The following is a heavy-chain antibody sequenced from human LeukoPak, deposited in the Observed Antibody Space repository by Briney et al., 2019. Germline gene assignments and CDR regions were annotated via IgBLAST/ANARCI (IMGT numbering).Heavy chain of an antibody. V-gene: IGHV3-30*04. CDR2: ITYDGDKK. D-gene: IGHD6-13*01. Sequence: GRSLRLSCAASGFTFINHAMHWVRQAPGKGLEWVAGITYDGDKKFYPDSVKGRCTISRDNSKKTLFLEMNSLRAEDTAVYYCAKVPLSAAGGWFDPWGQGTLVTVSS. J-gene: IGHJ5*02. CDR3: AKVPLSAAGGWFDP. CDR1: GFTFINHA.